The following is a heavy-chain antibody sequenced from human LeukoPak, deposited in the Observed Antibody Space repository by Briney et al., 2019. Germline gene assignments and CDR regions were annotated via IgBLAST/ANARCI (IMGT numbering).Heavy chain of an antibody. Sequence: ASVKVSCKASGYTFTSYGISWVRQAPGQGLEWMGWISAYNGNTNYAQKLQGRVTMTTDTSTSTAYMELSSLRSEDTAVYYCARHLPPRSDSSGYYNDWFDPWGQGTLVTVSS. D-gene: IGHD3-22*01. J-gene: IGHJ5*02. CDR3: ARHLPPRSDSSGYYNDWFDP. V-gene: IGHV1-18*01. CDR1: GYTFTSYG. CDR2: ISAYNGNT.